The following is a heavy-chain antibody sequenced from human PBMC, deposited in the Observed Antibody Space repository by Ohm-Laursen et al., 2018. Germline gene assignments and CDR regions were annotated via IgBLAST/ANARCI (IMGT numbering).Heavy chain of an antibody. Sequence: SLRLSCSASGFTFSSYWMTWVRQAPAKGLEWVANIKHDGSEKYYVDSVKGRFTISRDNAKNSLYLQMNSLRAEDAALYYCLRTFANWGQGTLVTVSS. CDR1: GFTFSSYW. V-gene: IGHV3-7*01. J-gene: IGHJ4*02. CDR3: LRTFAN. CDR2: IKHDGSEK.